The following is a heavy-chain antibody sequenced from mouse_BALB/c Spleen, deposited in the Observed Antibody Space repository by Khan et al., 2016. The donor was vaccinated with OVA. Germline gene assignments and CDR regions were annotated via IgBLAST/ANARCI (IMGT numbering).Heavy chain of an antibody. D-gene: IGHD2-14*01. CDR2: INTYTGEP. J-gene: IGHJ4*01. CDR1: GFTFTNYG. V-gene: IGHV9-3-1*01. Sequence: QIQLVQSGPELKKPGETVQISCKASGFTFTNYGMNWVKQAPGKGLKWMGWINTYTGEPTFADDFKGRFAFFLETSASTSYLQINSLKNEDTATYFCARVGYDRDRDCWGQGTSVTVSA. CDR3: ARVGYDRDRDC.